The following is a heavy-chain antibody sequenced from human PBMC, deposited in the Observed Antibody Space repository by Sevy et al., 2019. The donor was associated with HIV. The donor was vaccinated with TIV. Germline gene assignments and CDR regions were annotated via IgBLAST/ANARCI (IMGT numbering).Heavy chain of an antibody. Sequence: GGSLRLSCTVSGFTVSSYFISWVRQAPGKGLEWVSVIWLTGATYYADSVKGRFTISRDNSKNTVYLDMNSLRAEDTAVYYCARGKRVSDYYGSFDYWGQGTLVTVSS. D-gene: IGHD3-22*01. CDR1: GFTVSSYF. V-gene: IGHV3-53*01. CDR2: IWLTGAT. CDR3: ARGKRVSDYYGSFDY. J-gene: IGHJ4*02.